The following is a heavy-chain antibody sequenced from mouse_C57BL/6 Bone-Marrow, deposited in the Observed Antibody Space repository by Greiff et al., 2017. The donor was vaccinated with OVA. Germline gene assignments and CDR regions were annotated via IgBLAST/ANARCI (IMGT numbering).Heavy chain of an antibody. CDR1: GYTFTSYW. CDR3: AKEGTGFAY. V-gene: IGHV1-55*01. J-gene: IGHJ3*01. D-gene: IGHD3-3*01. CDR2: IYPGSGST. Sequence: VQLQQSGAELVKPGASVKMSCKASGYTFTSYWITWVKQRPGHGLEWIGAIYPGSGSTNYNEKFKSKATLTADTSSSTAYMQLSSLTSEDSAVYSGAKEGTGFAYWGQGTLVTVSA.